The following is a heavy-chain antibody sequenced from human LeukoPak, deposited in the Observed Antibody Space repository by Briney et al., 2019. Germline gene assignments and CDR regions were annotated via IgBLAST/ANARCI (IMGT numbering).Heavy chain of an antibody. CDR2: IYYSGST. J-gene: IGHJ4*02. CDR1: GGSISSYY. Sequence: SETLSLTCTVSGGSISSYYWSWIRQTPGKGLEWIGYIYYSGSTYYNPSLKSRVTISVDTSKNQFSLKLSSVTAADTAVYYCARWGYYDSSGYSPSYYFDYWGQGTLVTVSS. D-gene: IGHD3-22*01. CDR3: ARWGYYDSSGYSPSYYFDY. V-gene: IGHV4-59*06.